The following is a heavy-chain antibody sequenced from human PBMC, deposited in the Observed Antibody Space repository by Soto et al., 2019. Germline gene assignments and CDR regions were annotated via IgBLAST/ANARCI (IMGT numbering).Heavy chain of an antibody. V-gene: IGHV1-69*13. CDR3: AREVYEMATISYYYYGMDV. J-gene: IGHJ6*02. Sequence: ASVKVSCKASGGTFSSYAISWVRQAPGQGLEWMGGIIPIFGTANYAQKFQGRVTITADESMSTAYMELSSLRSEDTAVYYCAREVYEMATISYYYYGMDVWGQGTTVTVSS. CDR2: IIPIFGTA. CDR1: GGTFSSYA. D-gene: IGHD5-12*01.